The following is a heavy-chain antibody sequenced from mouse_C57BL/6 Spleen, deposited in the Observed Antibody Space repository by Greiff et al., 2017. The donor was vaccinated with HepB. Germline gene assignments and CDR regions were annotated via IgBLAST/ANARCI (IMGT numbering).Heavy chain of an antibody. V-gene: IGHV1-85*01. CDR3: ARDYDEGFAY. CDR1: GYTFTSYD. D-gene: IGHD2-4*01. Sequence: VQLQQSGPELVKPGASVKLSCKASGYTFTSYDINWVKQRPGQGLEWIGWIYPRDSSTKYNEKFKGKATLTVDTSSSTAYMELHSLTSEDSAVYFCARDYDEGFAYWGQGTLVTVSA. CDR2: IYPRDSST. J-gene: IGHJ3*01.